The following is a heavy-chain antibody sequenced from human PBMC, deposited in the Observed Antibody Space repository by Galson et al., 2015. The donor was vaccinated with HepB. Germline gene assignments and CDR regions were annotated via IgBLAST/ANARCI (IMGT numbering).Heavy chain of an antibody. Sequence: SLRLSCAASRFTFSNYGMSWVRQTPGKGLEWASSISASGGSTYYADSVKGRFTISRDNAKNSLYLQMNSLRAEDTAVYYCARDGGTNQFSIGYCSGGSCYSDYWGQGTLVTVSS. V-gene: IGHV3-23*01. CDR1: RFTFSNYG. CDR2: ISASGGST. CDR3: ARDGGTNQFSIGYCSGGSCYSDY. J-gene: IGHJ4*02. D-gene: IGHD2-15*01.